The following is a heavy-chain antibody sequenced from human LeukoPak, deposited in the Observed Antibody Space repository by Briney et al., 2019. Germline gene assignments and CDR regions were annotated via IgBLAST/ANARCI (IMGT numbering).Heavy chain of an antibody. CDR3: ATDRMVRGVIITLRAHGAFDI. CDR2: FDPEDGET. D-gene: IGHD3-10*01. CDR1: GYTLTELS. V-gene: IGHV1-24*01. Sequence: ASVKVSCKVSGYTLTELSMHWVRQAPGKGLEWMGGFDPEDGETIYAQKFQGRVTMTEDTSTDTAYMELSSLRSEDTAVYYCATDRMVRGVIITLRAHGAFDIWGQGKMVTVSS. J-gene: IGHJ3*02.